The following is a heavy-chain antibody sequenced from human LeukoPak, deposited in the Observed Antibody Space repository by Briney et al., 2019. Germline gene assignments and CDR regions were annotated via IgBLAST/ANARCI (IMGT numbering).Heavy chain of an antibody. Sequence: PGRSLRLSCAASGFTFSSYGMHWVRQAPGKGLEWVAVISYDGSNKYYADSVQGRFTISRDNAKKSLYLQMNSLRAEDTAVYYCARHLSGVTGYTYGRGIDSWGQGTLVTVSS. CDR3: ARHLSGVTGYTYGRGIDS. CDR2: ISYDGSNK. V-gene: IGHV3-30*03. CDR1: GFTFSSYG. D-gene: IGHD5-18*01. J-gene: IGHJ4*02.